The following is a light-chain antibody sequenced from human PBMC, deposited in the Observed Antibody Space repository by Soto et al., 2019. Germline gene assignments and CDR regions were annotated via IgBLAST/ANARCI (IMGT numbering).Light chain of an antibody. Sequence: DIRMTQTPSTLSGSVGDRVTITCRARQTISSGLDWYQQKPGTAPKLLIYKASTLKSGGSSRSSGRGSGTEFSLTISSLQPDDFATYYCQDYDSYSELFDQGTKV. J-gene: IGKJ1*01. CDR2: KAS. CDR3: QDYDSYSEL. CDR1: QTISSG. V-gene: IGKV1-5*03.